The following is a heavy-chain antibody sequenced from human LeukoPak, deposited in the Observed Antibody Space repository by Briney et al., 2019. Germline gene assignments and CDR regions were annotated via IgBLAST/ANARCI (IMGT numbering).Heavy chain of an antibody. V-gene: IGHV3-30*04. CDR3: ARDRERYYYFGMDV. CDR1: GFTFSNYA. J-gene: IGHJ6*04. Sequence: GGSLRLSCAASGFTFSNYAIHWVRQAPGKGLEWVAVVSYDGGNEYYADSVKGRFTISRDNSKNTLYLQMNSLRAEDTAVYYCARDRERYYYFGMDVWGKGTTVTVSS. CDR2: VSYDGGNE.